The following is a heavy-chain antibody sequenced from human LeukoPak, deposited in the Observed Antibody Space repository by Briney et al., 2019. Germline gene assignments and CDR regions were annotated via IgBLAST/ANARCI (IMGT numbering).Heavy chain of an antibody. CDR1: GFTFSSYA. D-gene: IGHD2-2*01. CDR2: ISGSGGNT. Sequence: GGSLRLSCAASGFTFSSYAMSWVRQAPGKGLEWVSAISGSGGNTYYADSVKGRFTISRDNSKNTLYLQMNSLRAEDTAVYYCAKDGGYCSSTSCSPAGFDCWGQGTLVTVSS. CDR3: AKDGGYCSSTSCSPAGFDC. J-gene: IGHJ4*02. V-gene: IGHV3-23*01.